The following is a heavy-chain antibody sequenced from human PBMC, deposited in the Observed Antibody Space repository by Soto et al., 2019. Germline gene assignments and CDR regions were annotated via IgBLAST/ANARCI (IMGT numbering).Heavy chain of an antibody. D-gene: IGHD6-13*01. CDR1: GGSISSYY. CDR3: ARDSYSSSWYQHLDY. J-gene: IGHJ4*02. V-gene: IGHV4-4*07. CDR2: IYTSGST. Sequence: PSETLSLTCTVSGGSISSYYWGWIRQPAGKGLEWIGRIYTSGSTNYNPSLKSRVTMSVDTSKNQFSLKLSSVTAADTAVYYCARDSYSSSWYQHLDYWGQGTLVTVSS.